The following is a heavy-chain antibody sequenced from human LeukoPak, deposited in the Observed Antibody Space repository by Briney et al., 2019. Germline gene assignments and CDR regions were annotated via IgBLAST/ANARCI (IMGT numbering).Heavy chain of an antibody. CDR1: GFTFSGYY. J-gene: IGHJ4*02. Sequence: GGSLRLSCAASGFTFSGYYMSWIRQAPGKGLKWVSYISSLSTSIYYTDSVKGRFTISRDNAKNSLYLQMNNLRAEDTAVYYCGRDKEDWGQGTLVTVSS. V-gene: IGHV3-11*04. CDR3: GRDKED. CDR2: ISSLSTSI.